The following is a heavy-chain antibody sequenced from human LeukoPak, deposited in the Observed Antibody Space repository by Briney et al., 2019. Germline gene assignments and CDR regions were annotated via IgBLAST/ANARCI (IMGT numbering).Heavy chain of an antibody. Sequence: SETLSLTCAVSGYSISSGYYWGRIRQPPGKGLEWIGSIYHSGSTYYNPSLKSRVTISVDTSKNQFSLKLSSVTAADTAVYYCAHRGSYYGLDFDYWGQGALVTVSS. J-gene: IGHJ4*02. CDR2: IYHSGST. D-gene: IGHD1-26*01. V-gene: IGHV4-38-2*01. CDR3: AHRGSYYGLDFDY. CDR1: GYSISSGYY.